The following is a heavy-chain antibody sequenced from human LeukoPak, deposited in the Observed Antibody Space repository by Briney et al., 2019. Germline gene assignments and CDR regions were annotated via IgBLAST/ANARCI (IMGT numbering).Heavy chain of an antibody. Sequence: NPSETLSLTCTVSGGSISNSGNCWGWIRQPPGKGLEWIGSIRYTGSTYNNPSLRSRVSISVDTSKDQFSLKLSSVTAADTAVYYCARSHGSGSSVIIVDYWGQGTLVTVSS. V-gene: IGHV4-39*07. D-gene: IGHD3-10*01. CDR3: ARSHGSGSSVIIVDY. CDR2: IRYTGST. CDR1: GGSISNSGNC. J-gene: IGHJ4*02.